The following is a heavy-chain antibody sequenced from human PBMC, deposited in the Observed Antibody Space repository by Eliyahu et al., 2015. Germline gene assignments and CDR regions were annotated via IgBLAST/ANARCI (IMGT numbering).Heavy chain of an antibody. CDR2: XNTDHGNT. Sequence: QVQLVQSGAEVKKPGASVKVSCKASGYHFTSYSMHWMRQXPGQRLEWMGLXNTDHGNTEYSETFQGRVTITRDTSANTPYMQLSSLRSEDTAVYYCARIWSNSGYDEFDYWGQGTLVTVSS. J-gene: IGHJ4*02. CDR1: GYHFTSYS. D-gene: IGHD5-12*01. V-gene: IGHV1-3*04. CDR3: ARIWSNSGYDEFDY.